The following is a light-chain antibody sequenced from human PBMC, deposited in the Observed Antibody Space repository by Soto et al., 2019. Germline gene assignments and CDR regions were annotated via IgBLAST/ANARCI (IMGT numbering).Light chain of an antibody. CDR1: QDASSC. CDR3: QHVESSPFT. Sequence: DIQMTQSPSSVWAPLGAGLTITCRASQDASSCVAWYQQKPGKAPRLLISAASSMESGVPRRFSGSGSGTDFTLVISSLEAEDFAAYFCQHVESSPFTFGRGTKVDI. J-gene: IGKJ4*02. V-gene: IGKV1-12*01. CDR2: AAS.